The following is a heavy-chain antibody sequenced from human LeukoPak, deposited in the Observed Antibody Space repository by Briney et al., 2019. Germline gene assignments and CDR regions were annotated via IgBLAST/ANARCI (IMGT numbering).Heavy chain of an antibody. Sequence: GGSLRLSCAASGFSFSGYGMHWVRQVPGKGLEWVAFIRYDGITKFYTDSVKGRFAISRDNSKNTLSLQMNSLRAEDTAVYYCAKGMTTSGYYYYGMDVWGQGTTVTVSS. CDR1: GFSFSGYG. J-gene: IGHJ6*02. CDR2: IRYDGITK. V-gene: IGHV3-30*02. CDR3: AKGMTTSGYYYYGMDV. D-gene: IGHD4-17*01.